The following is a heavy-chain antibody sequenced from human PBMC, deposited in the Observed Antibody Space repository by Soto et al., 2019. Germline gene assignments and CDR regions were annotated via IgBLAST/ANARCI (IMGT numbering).Heavy chain of an antibody. D-gene: IGHD5-12*01. V-gene: IGHV4-59*01. Sequence: QVQLQESGPRLVKPSETLSVTCSVSGDSMSSYYWSWIRQPPGKGLEWIGYIYYRGSTNYNPSFKSRVTISVDTPKNQCSLKLTSVTAADAAVYYCARGVATIGPWVQGTLVTVSS. CDR1: GDSMSSYY. CDR2: IYYRGST. J-gene: IGHJ5*02. CDR3: ARGVATIGP.